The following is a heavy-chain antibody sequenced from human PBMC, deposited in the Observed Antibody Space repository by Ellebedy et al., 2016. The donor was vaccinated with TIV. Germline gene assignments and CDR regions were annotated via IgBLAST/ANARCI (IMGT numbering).Heavy chain of an antibody. V-gene: IGHV5-10-1*01. Sequence: GESLKISXKGSADILSTFWISWVRQMPGKGLEWMGRIDPRDSSANYSPSFRGHVTMSADRSINTAYLQWSGLKASDAAVYYCARSRHCGSDCYLDFWGQGTLVTVSS. J-gene: IGHJ4*02. D-gene: IGHD2-21*02. CDR3: ARSRHCGSDCYLDF. CDR2: IDPRDSSA. CDR1: ADILSTFW.